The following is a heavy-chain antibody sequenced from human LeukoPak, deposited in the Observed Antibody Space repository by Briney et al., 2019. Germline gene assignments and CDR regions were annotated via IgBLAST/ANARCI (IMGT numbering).Heavy chain of an antibody. CDR2: ISNTGYDTI. CDR3: ARDLAITLLRGVLD. V-gene: IGHV3-11*04. CDR1: GFAFSDYF. Sequence: NPGGSLRLSCAASGFAFSDYFMSWIRQAPGKGLEWVSYISNTGYDTIYYADSVKGRFTISRDNAKNSLYLQMNSLRAEDTAVYYCARDLAITLLRGVLDWGQGTLVTVSS. J-gene: IGHJ4*02. D-gene: IGHD3-10*01.